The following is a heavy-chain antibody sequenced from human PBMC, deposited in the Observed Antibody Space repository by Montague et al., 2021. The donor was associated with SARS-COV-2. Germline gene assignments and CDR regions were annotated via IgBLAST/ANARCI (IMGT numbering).Heavy chain of an antibody. J-gene: IGHJ6*02. Sequence: CAISGDSVSSNSATWNWVRQSPSRGLEWLGRTYYRSKWYNDYAVSVGGRVTINPDTSKKQFSLQLNSVTPEDTAIYYCTSGSAGDYNDLDVWGQGTMVTVSS. CDR3: TSGSAGDYNDLDV. CDR2: TYYRSKWYN. V-gene: IGHV6-1*01. CDR1: GDSVSSNSAT. D-gene: IGHD3-16*01.